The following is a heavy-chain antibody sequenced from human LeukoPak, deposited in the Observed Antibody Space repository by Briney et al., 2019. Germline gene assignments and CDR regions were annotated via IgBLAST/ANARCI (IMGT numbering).Heavy chain of an antibody. CDR2: MNPNSGNT. V-gene: IGHV1-8*01. CDR3: ARDLVRDLNWFDP. Sequence: ASVKVSCKASGYTFTSYDTNWVRQATGQGLEWMGWMNPNSGNTGYAQKFQGRVTMTRNTSISTAYMELSSLRSEDTAVYYCARDLVRDLNWFDPWGQGTLVTVSS. J-gene: IGHJ5*02. D-gene: IGHD2-8*01. CDR1: GYTFTSYD.